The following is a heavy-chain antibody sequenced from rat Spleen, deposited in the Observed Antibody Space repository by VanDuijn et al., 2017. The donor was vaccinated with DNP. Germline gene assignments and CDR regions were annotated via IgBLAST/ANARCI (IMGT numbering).Heavy chain of an antibody. Sequence: QVQLKESGPGLIQPSQTLSLTCTVSGLSLTTNSVSWIRQPPGKGLEWMGVIWSNGGTDYNSAIKSRLSISRDTSKSQVFLKMNSLQTEDTATYYCARIYSSYIYVMDAWGQGASVTVSS. J-gene: IGHJ4*01. V-gene: IGHV2-47*01. D-gene: IGHD1-2*01. CDR1: GLSLTTNS. CDR3: ARIYSSYIYVMDA. CDR2: IWSNGGT.